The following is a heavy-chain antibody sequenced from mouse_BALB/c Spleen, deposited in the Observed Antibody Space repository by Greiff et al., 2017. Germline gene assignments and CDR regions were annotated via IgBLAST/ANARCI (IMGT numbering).Heavy chain of an antibody. Sequence: EVKLVESGGGLVQPGGSRKLSCAASGFTFSSFGMHWVRQAPEKGLEWVAYISSGSSTIYYADTVKGRFTISRDNPKNTLFLQMTSLRSDDTAMYYCARRDRYDGGAMDYWGQGTSVTVSS. D-gene: IGHD2-14*01. J-gene: IGHJ4*01. CDR2: ISSGSSTI. V-gene: IGHV5-17*02. CDR3: ARRDRYDGGAMDY. CDR1: GFTFSSFG.